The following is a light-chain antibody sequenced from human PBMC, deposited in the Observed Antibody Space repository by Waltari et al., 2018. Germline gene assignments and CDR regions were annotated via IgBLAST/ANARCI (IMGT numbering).Light chain of an antibody. Sequence: IVLTQSPVTLSLSPGERATLPCRASQSVSRYLAWYQQKPGQAPKLLIYDTFSRASGIPARFSGSGSGTDFTLTISSLEPEDFAVYYCLHRSNWPPLFTFGPGTKVDIK. CDR1: QSVSRY. CDR2: DTF. V-gene: IGKV3-11*01. CDR3: LHRSNWPPLFT. J-gene: IGKJ3*01.